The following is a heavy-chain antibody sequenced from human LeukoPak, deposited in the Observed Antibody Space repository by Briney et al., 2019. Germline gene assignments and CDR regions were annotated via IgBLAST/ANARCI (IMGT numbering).Heavy chain of an antibody. CDR3: ARDLSITMIRGVTFDY. D-gene: IGHD3-10*01. Sequence: SETLSLTCTVSGGSISSSSYYWGCIRQPPGKGLEWVGSIYYSGSTYYNPSLKSRVTISVDTSKNQFSMKLSSVPAADTAVYYCARDLSITMIRGVTFDYWGQGALVTVSS. CDR1: GGSISSSSYY. CDR2: IYYSGST. J-gene: IGHJ4*02. V-gene: IGHV4-39*01.